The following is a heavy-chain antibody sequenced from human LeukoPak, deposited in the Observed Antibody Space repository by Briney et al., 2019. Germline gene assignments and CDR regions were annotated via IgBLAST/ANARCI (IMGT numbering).Heavy chain of an antibody. CDR1: GVSISSYY. Sequence: SETLSLTCTVSGVSISSYYWGWIRQPAGKGLEWIGRIYPSGGTNYNPSLKSRVTLSVDTSKNQFSLKLSSVTAADTAVYYCARVLAVADTFDYWGQGTLVTVSS. J-gene: IGHJ4*02. D-gene: IGHD6-19*01. V-gene: IGHV4-4*07. CDR2: IYPSGGT. CDR3: ARVLAVADTFDY.